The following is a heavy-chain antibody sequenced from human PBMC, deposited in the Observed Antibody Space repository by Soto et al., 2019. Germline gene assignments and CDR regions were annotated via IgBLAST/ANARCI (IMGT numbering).Heavy chain of an antibody. D-gene: IGHD1-26*01. Sequence: EVHVLESGGGLVQPGGSLRLSCVASGFIFSEYAMTWIRQAPGKGLEWVAGIIKSGGETYYTDSVKGRFTVSRDNSKNMLYLEMDSLRADDTALYYCAREDGGRPFDSWGQGTLVTVSS. CDR3: AREDGGRPFDS. CDR1: GFIFSEYA. J-gene: IGHJ4*02. CDR2: IIKSGGET. V-gene: IGHV3-23*01.